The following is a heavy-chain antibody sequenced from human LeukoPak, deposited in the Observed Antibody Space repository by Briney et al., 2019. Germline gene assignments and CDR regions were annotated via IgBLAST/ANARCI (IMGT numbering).Heavy chain of an antibody. CDR1: GFTFSSYA. V-gene: IGHV3-23*01. CDR2: ISGSGGST. CDR3: SKDRYDYVWGSYRPERA. J-gene: IGHJ4*02. Sequence: GGSLRLXCAASGFTFSSYAMSWVRQAPGKGVEWVSAISGSGGSTYYADYVKGRFTISRDNSKNTLYLQMNSLRAEDTAVYYCSKDRYDYVWGSYRPERAWGQGTLVTVSS. D-gene: IGHD3-16*02.